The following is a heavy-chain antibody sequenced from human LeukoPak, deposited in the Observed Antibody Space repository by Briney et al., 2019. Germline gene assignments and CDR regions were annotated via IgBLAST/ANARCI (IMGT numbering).Heavy chain of an antibody. D-gene: IGHD6-19*01. CDR3: AKGWSGFSSGWYFDY. J-gene: IGHJ4*02. V-gene: IGHV3-7*03. CDR2: IKQDGSEK. Sequence: PGGSLRLSCAASGFTFSSYWMSWVRQAPGKGLEWVANIKQDGSEKNCVDSVRGRFTISRDNAKNSLYLQMNSLRAEDTAVYYCAKGWSGFSSGWYFDYWGQGTLVTVSS. CDR1: GFTFSSYW.